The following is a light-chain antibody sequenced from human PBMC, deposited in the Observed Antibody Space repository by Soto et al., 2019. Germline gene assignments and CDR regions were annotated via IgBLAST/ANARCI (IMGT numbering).Light chain of an antibody. CDR1: SRDVGGYNH. CDR3: LSHTGGDSHV. CDR2: RVT. Sequence: QSVLTQPASVSGSPGQSITISCTGTSRDVGGYNHVSWYQQYPGKAPKLMIYRVTNRPSGVSNRFSGSKTGNTASLTISGLQAEDEVYYYCLSHTGGDSHVFGTGTKLTVL. J-gene: IGLJ1*01. V-gene: IGLV2-14*01.